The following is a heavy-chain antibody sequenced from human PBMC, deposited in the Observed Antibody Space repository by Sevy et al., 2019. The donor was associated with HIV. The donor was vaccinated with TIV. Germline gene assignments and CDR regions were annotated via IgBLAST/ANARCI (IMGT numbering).Heavy chain of an antibody. D-gene: IGHD1-20*01. V-gene: IGHV4-59*01. J-gene: IGHJ4*02. Sequence: SETLSLTCSVSGGSMNIYYWSWIRQPPGKRLEWIGFTYYSGTTNYNPSLKSRVTISIDTSKNQFSLKLSSVTAADTAVYYSGRVGFNWNDVDYWGQGILVTVSS. CDR1: GGSMNIYY. CDR3: GRVGFNWNDVDY. CDR2: TYYSGTT.